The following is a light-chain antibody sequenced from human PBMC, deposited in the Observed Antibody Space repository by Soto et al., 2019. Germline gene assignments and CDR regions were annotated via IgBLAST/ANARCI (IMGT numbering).Light chain of an antibody. CDR1: SSDVGGYDY. Sequence: QSALTQPPSASGSPGQSVAISCTGTSSDVGGYDYVSWYQQHPGKAPKLIIYEVSKRPSGIPDRFSGFKSGNTASLTVSGLQAEDEADYYCSSYSGTINWVFGGGTKLTVL. J-gene: IGLJ3*02. V-gene: IGLV2-8*01. CDR3: SSYSGTINWV. CDR2: EVS.